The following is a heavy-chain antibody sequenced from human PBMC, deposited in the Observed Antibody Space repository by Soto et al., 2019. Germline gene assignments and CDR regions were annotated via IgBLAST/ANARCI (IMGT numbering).Heavy chain of an antibody. D-gene: IGHD1-26*01. Sequence: QVQLQESGPGLLKPSETLSLTCTVSGGSISSYYWSWIRQPPGKGLEWIGYIYYSGSTNYNPSLKSRVTISVDTSKNQFSLKLSPVTAADTAVYFCARRWGAAVDYWGQGTLVTVSS. J-gene: IGHJ4*02. V-gene: IGHV4-59*08. CDR3: ARRWGAAVDY. CDR1: GGSISSYY. CDR2: IYYSGST.